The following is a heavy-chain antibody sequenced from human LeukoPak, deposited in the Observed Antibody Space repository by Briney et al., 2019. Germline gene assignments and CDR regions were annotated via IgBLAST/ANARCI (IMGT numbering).Heavy chain of an antibody. J-gene: IGHJ6*03. CDR2: MNPNSGNT. CDR1: GYTFTSYD. D-gene: IGHD3-3*01. Sequence: EASVKVSCKASGYTFTSYDINGVRHATGQGVEWMAWMNPNSGNTGYAQKFQGRVTITRNTSISTAYMELSSLRSEDTAVYYCARAGIYYDFWSGYSHHYYYYMDVWGKGTTVTVSS. V-gene: IGHV1-8*03. CDR3: ARAGIYYDFWSGYSHHYYYYMDV.